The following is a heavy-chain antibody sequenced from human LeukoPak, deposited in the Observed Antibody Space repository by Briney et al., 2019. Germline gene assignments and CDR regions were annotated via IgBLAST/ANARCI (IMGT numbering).Heavy chain of an antibody. CDR2: IIPIFGTA. Sequence: GASVKVSCKASGGTFSSYAISWVRQAPGQWLELMGGIIPIFGTANYAQKFQGRVTITADESTSTAYMELSSLRSEDTAVYYCARVRTSYGDYHFDYWGQGTLVTVSS. J-gene: IGHJ4*02. CDR3: ARVRTSYGDYHFDY. CDR1: GGTFSSYA. D-gene: IGHD4-17*01. V-gene: IGHV1-69*13.